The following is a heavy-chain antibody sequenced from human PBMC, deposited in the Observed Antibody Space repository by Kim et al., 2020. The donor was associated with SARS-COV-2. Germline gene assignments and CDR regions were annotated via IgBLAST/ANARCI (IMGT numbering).Heavy chain of an antibody. V-gene: IGHV3-48*02. Sequence: GGSLRLSCAASGFTFSVYSMNWVRQAPGKGLQWVSYMTSDGVTIYYADSVKGRFTISRDNAKNSLYLQMNSLRDEDTAIYYCVRGLQFSEDPWGQGTLVTVSS. D-gene: IGHD3-10*01. CDR1: GFTFSVYS. CDR2: MTSDGVTI. J-gene: IGHJ5*02. CDR3: VRGLQFSEDP.